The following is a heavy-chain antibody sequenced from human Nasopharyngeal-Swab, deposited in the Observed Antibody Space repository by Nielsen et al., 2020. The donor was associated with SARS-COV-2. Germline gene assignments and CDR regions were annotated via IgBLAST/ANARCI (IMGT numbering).Heavy chain of an antibody. CDR2: ISSSSSYI. D-gene: IGHD5-24*01. Sequence: ETLSLTCAASGFTFSSYSMNWVRQAPGKGLEWVSSISSSSSYIYYADSVKGRFTISRDNAKNSLYLQMNSLRAEDTAVYYCVRTDGYTLNNAFDIWGQGTMVTVSS. CDR3: VRTDGYTLNNAFDI. CDR1: GFTFSSYS. J-gene: IGHJ3*02. V-gene: IGHV3-21*01.